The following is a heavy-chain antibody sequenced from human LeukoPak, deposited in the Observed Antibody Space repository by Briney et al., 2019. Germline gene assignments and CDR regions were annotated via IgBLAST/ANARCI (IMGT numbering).Heavy chain of an antibody. D-gene: IGHD2-2*01. V-gene: IGHV1-24*01. J-gene: IGHJ3*02. CDR2: FDPEDGET. Sequence: GASVKISCKVSGYTLNELSMHWVRQAPGKGLEWMGGFDPEDGETIYAQKFQGRVTTTEDTSTDTAYMELSSLRSEDTAVYYCAVLMGYCSSTSCLYDAFDIWGQGTMVTVSS. CDR1: GYTLNELS. CDR3: AVLMGYCSSTSCLYDAFDI.